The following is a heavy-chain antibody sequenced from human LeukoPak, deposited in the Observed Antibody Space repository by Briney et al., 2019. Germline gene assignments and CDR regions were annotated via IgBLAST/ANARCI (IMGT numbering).Heavy chain of an antibody. CDR2: ISYDGSNK. CDR1: GFTFSSYA. D-gene: IGHD1-26*01. J-gene: IGHJ4*02. CDR3: AKDRGSLVVDY. Sequence: GGSLRLSCAASGFTFSSYAMHWVRQAPGKGLEWVAVISYDGSNKYSADSVKGRFTISRDNSKNTLYLQMNSLRAEDTAVYYCAKDRGSLVVDYWGQGTLVTVSS. V-gene: IGHV3-30*04.